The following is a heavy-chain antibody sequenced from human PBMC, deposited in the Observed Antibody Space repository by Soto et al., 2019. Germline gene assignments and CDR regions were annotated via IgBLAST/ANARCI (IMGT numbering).Heavy chain of an antibody. D-gene: IGHD2-21*01. Sequence: QITLRESGPTLLRPTQTLTLTCTFSGFSLSTGGVGVGWIRQPPGNALEWLALIYYNDDRRYSPSLRSRLTITKDTSKNQVVLTLTNMDPVDTATYYCAHEKHDFEGEDYYGYWGQGILVTVSS. J-gene: IGHJ4*02. CDR1: GFSLSTGGVG. V-gene: IGHV2-5*01. CDR2: IYYNDDR. CDR3: AHEKHDFEGEDYYGY.